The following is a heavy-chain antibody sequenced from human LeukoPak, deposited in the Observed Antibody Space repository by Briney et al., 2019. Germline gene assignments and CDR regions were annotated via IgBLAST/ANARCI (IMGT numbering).Heavy chain of an antibody. Sequence: ASVKVSCKASGYTFTSYAMHWVRQAPGQRLEWMGWINAGNGNTKYSQKFQGRVTITRDTSASTAYMELSSLRSEDTAVYYCAREDGGGSYYILFDYWGQGTLVTVSS. V-gene: IGHV1-3*01. D-gene: IGHD1-26*01. CDR3: AREDGGGSYYILFDY. CDR1: GYTFTSYA. J-gene: IGHJ4*02. CDR2: INAGNGNT.